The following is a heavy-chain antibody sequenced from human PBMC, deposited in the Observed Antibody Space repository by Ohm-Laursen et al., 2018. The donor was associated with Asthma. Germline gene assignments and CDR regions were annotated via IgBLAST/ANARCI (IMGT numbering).Heavy chain of an antibody. V-gene: IGHV3-21*01. CDR1: GYTFSRYS. CDR2: ISTASTFI. Sequence: GSLRLSCAAPGYTFSRYSIHWVRQVPGKGLERVASISTASTFIYYADSVRGRFTTSRDNAKNSVYLQMNSLRAEDTALYYCARIGPEWELPGREYSLHHWGQGTQVTVSS. D-gene: IGHD1-26*01. CDR3: ARIGPEWELPGREYSLHH. J-gene: IGHJ1*01.